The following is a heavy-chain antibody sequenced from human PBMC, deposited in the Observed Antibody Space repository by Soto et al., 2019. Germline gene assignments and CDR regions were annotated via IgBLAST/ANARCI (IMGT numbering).Heavy chain of an antibody. CDR2: IYHSGNT. CDR3: ARARIVVAGTIVDY. Sequence: SATMSLTFALSGYSISGSFYCGGVRQPPGKGLEWIGSIYHSGNTYYNPSLKSRVTISVDTSKNHFSLKLSSVTAADTAVYYCARARIVVAGTIVDYWGQGNLVTVSA. D-gene: IGHD6-19*01. V-gene: IGHV4-38-2*01. J-gene: IGHJ4*02. CDR1: GYSISGSFY.